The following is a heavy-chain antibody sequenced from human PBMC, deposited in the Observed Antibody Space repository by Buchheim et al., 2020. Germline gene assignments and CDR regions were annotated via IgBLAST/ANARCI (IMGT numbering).Heavy chain of an antibody. CDR3: ARGLDYAKTGIY. J-gene: IGHJ4*02. D-gene: IGHD4-17*01. CDR1: GGSLSGYY. Sequence: QVQLQQWGAGLLKPSETLSLTCGVYGGSLSGYYWSWIRQPPGRGLEWIGEIHPSGATYYNPALQSRVTISEDKPKNKFSLKLSSVTATDTAVYYCARGLDYAKTGIYWGQGTL. V-gene: IGHV4-34*02. CDR2: IHPSGAT.